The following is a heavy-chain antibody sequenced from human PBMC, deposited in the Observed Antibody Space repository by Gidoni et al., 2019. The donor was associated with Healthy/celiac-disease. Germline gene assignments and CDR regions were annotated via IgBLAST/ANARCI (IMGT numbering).Heavy chain of an antibody. CDR2: IRGSGGRT. Sequence: EVQLLESGGGWVQPGGSLRLSCAASGFPFSSYAMSWVRQAPGKGLEWVSAIRGSGGRTYYEDSVKGRFTISRDNSKNTLYLQMNSLRAEDTAVYYCAKEVGGWSTEDWFDPWGQGTLFTVSS. D-gene: IGHD6-19*01. J-gene: IGHJ5*02. CDR3: AKEVGGWSTEDWFDP. V-gene: IGHV3-23*01. CDR1: GFPFSSYA.